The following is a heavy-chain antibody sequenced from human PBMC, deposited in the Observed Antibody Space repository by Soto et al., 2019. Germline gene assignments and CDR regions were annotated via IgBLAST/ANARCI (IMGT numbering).Heavy chain of an antibody. CDR3: AREGGGYSYKRKVSYYYYGMDV. D-gene: IGHD5-18*01. Sequence: ASVKVSCKASGYTFTGYYMHWVRQAPGQGLEWMGWINPNSGGTNYAQKFQGRVTMTRDTSISTAYMELSRLRSDDTAVYYCAREGGGYSYKRKVSYYYYGMDVWGQGTTVTVSS. CDR1: GYTFTGYY. CDR2: INPNSGGT. V-gene: IGHV1-2*02. J-gene: IGHJ6*02.